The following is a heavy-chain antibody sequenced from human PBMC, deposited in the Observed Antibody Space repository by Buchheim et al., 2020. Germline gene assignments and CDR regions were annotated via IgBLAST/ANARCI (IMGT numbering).Heavy chain of an antibody. CDR2: IWYDGSNK. CDR1: GFTFSSYG. CDR3: ARGNDFWSGYPYGMDV. V-gene: IGHV3-33*01. J-gene: IGHJ6*02. D-gene: IGHD3-3*01. Sequence: VQLVESGGGVVQPGRSLRLSCAASGFTFSSYGMHWVRQAPGKGLEWVAVIWYDGSNKYYADSVKGRFTISRDNSKNTLYLQMNSLRAEDTAVYYCARGNDFWSGYPYGMDVWGQGTT.